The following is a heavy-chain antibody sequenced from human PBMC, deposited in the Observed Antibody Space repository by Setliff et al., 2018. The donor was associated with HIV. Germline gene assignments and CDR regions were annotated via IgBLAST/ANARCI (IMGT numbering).Heavy chain of an antibody. J-gene: IGHJ4*02. CDR3: AREVGDSSGYYYRNYYFDS. V-gene: IGHV3-7*05. Sequence: PGGSLRLSCAASGFTFSSYWMSWVRQAPGKGLEWVANIKQDGSEKYYVDSVKGRFTISRDDSKNMLFLQMDSLRVEDTAVYYCAREVGDSSGYYYRNYYFDSWGQGTLVTVSS. CDR1: GFTFSSYW. CDR2: IKQDGSEK. D-gene: IGHD3-22*01.